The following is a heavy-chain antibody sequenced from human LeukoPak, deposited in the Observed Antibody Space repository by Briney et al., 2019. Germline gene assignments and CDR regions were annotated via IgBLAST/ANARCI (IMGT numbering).Heavy chain of an antibody. V-gene: IGHV1-69*04. CDR1: GGTFSSYA. CDR3: AREGGCGGDCYSNDAFDI. J-gene: IGHJ3*02. D-gene: IGHD2-21*02. CDR2: IIPILGIA. Sequence: GASVKVSCKASGGTFSSYAISWVRQAPGQGLEWMGRIIPILGIANYAQKFQGRITITADKSTSTAYMELSSLRSEDTAVYYCAREGGCGGDCYSNDAFDIWGQGTMVTVSS.